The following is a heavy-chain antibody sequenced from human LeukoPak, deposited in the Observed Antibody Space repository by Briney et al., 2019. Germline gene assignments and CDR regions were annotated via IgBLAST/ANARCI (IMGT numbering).Heavy chain of an antibody. CDR2: FYTSGST. V-gene: IGHV4-61*02. J-gene: IGHJ4*02. D-gene: IGHD7-27*01. CDR1: GGSISSGTYY. Sequence: SQTLSLTCTVPGGSISSGTYYWSWIRQPAGKGLQWIGRFYTSGSTNYNPSLKSRVTISVDTSKNQFSLKLSSVTAADTAVYYCARGPYAWGYIDYWGQGTLVTVSS. CDR3: ARGPYAWGYIDY.